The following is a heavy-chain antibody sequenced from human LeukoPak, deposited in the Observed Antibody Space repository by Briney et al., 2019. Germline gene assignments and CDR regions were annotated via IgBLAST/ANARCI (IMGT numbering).Heavy chain of an antibody. V-gene: IGHV4-59*01. CDR3: ARDRPNYGDYVNWFDP. Sequence: PSETLSLTCTVSGGSISSYYWSWIRQPPGKGLEWIGYIYYSGSTNYNPSLKSRVTISVDTSKNQFSLKLSSVTAADTAVYYCARDRPNYGDYVNWFDPWGQGTLVTVSS. J-gene: IGHJ5*02. CDR2: IYYSGST. CDR1: GGSISSYY. D-gene: IGHD4-17*01.